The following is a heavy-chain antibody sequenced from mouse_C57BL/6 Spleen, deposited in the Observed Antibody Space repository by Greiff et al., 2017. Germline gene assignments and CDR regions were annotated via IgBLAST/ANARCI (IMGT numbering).Heavy chain of an antibody. V-gene: IGHV1-80*01. D-gene: IGHD2-2*01. Sequence: QVQLQQSGAELVKPGASVKISCKASGYAFSSYWMNWVKQRPGKGLEWIGQIYPGDGDTNYNGKFKGKATLTADKSSSTAYMQLSSLTSEDSAVYFCARGGYYGYDETDFDYWGQGTTLTVSS. CDR2: IYPGDGDT. CDR1: GYAFSSYW. J-gene: IGHJ2*01. CDR3: ARGGYYGYDETDFDY.